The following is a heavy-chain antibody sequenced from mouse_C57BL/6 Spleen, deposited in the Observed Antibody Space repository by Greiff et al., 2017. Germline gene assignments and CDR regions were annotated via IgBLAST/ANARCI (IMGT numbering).Heavy chain of an antibody. D-gene: IGHD1-1*01. J-gene: IGHJ2*01. CDR3: ARDTTVVATRDY. V-gene: IGHV1-55*01. CDR2: IYPGSGST. Sequence: VQLQQSGAELVKPGASVKMSCKASGYTFTSYWITWVKQRPGQGLEWIGDIYPGSGSTNYNEKFKSKATLTVDTSSSTAYMQLSSLTSEDSAVYDCARDTTVVATRDYWGQGTTLTVSS. CDR1: GYTFTSYW.